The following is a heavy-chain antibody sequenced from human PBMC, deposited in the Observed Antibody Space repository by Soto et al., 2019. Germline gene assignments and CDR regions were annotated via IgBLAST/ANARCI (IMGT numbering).Heavy chain of an antibody. V-gene: IGHV1-18*01. CDR2: VSTYNGNT. J-gene: IGHJ4*02. D-gene: IGHD1-1*01. CDR1: GYKFNDFG. Sequence: ASVKVSCKASGYKFNDFGISWVRQAPGQGLKWMGWVSTYNGNTYSAQNFPGRLALTRDTSTTTSYLDLRSLRSDDTAVYYSARDNRATTGWNNYVGYWGQGSLVTVSS. CDR3: ARDNRATTGWNNYVGY.